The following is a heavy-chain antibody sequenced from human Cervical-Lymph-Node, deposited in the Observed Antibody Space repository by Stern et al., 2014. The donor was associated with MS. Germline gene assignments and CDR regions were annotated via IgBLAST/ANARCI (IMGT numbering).Heavy chain of an antibody. D-gene: IGHD6-19*01. CDR1: GFTFSASA. CDR2: VRGKANGHAT. CDR3: TTDGSGWSY. Sequence: EEQLVESGGGLVQPGGSLKLSCATSGFTFSASAMHWVRQASGKGLEWVGRVRGKANGHATTYAASVKGRFTISRDDSKNTAYLQMNSLRTEDPAVYYCTTDGSGWSYWGQGTLVTVSS. V-gene: IGHV3-73*01. J-gene: IGHJ4*02.